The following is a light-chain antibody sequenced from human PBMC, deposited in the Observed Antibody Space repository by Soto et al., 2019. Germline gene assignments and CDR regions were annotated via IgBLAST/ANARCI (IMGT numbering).Light chain of an antibody. J-gene: IGLJ2*01. CDR2: AVS. CDR1: SSDVGGYNH. Sequence: QSALTQPASVSGSPGQSITISCTGTSSDVGGYNHVSWYQHSPGKAPKLILFAVSDRPSGVSHRFSGSKSGNTASLTISGLQADDEADSYCCSYTSLSTVVFGGGTNVPVL. V-gene: IGLV2-14*01. CDR3: CSYTSLSTVV.